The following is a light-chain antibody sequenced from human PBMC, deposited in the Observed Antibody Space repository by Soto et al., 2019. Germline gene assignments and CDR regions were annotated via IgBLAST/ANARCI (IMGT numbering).Light chain of an antibody. Sequence: QSVLTQPASVSGSPGQSITISCTGTSSDVGGYNYVSWYQQHPGKAPKLMIYDVSNRPSGVSNRFSGSKSGNTASLTISGLQAEDEADYYCSSYTSSSTLLGGGTKVTVL. CDR2: DVS. V-gene: IGLV2-14*01. J-gene: IGLJ2*01. CDR1: SSDVGGYNY. CDR3: SSYTSSSTL.